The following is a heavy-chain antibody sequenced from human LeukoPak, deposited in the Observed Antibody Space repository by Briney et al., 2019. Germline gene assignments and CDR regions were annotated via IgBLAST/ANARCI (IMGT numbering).Heavy chain of an antibody. CDR2: IYYSGST. V-gene: IGHV4-59*01. CDR3: ARLYRGDFWSGYSTHLDY. CDR1: GGSISSYY. Sequence: SETLSLTCTVSGGSISSYYWSWIRQPPGEGLEWIGYIYYSGSTKYNPSLKRRVTMSVDTSKNQFSLKLGSVTAADTAVYYCARLYRGDFWSGYSTHLDYWGQGTLVTVSS. J-gene: IGHJ4*02. D-gene: IGHD3-3*01.